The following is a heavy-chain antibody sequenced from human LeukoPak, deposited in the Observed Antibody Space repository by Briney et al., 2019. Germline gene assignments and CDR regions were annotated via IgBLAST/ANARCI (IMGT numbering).Heavy chain of an antibody. CDR3: ARQGYSSSSRFDY. Sequence: GESLKISCKGSGYSFTTYWIGWVRQMPGKGLEWMGIVYPGDSDTRYSPSFQGQVTISADKSITTAYLQWSSLKASDTAMYYCARQGYSSSSRFDYWGQGTLVTVSS. J-gene: IGHJ4*02. D-gene: IGHD6-6*01. CDR2: VYPGDSDT. V-gene: IGHV5-51*01. CDR1: GYSFTTYW.